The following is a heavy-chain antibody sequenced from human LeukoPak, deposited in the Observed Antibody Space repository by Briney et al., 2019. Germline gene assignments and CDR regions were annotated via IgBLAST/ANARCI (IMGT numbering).Heavy chain of an antibody. CDR1: GFTFSSYG. CDR3: ARDGEYYYGSGSFDY. CDR2: IWYDGSNK. J-gene: IGHJ4*02. Sequence: GRSLRLSCAASGFTFSSYGMHWVRQAPGKGLEWVAVIWYDGSNKYYADSVKGRFTISRDNSKNTLYLQMNSLRAEDTAVYYCARDGEYYYGSGSFDYWGQGTLVTVSS. D-gene: IGHD3-10*01. V-gene: IGHV3-33*01.